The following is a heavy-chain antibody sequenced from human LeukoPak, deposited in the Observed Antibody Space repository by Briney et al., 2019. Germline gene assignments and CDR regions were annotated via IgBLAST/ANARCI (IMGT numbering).Heavy chain of an antibody. Sequence: GASLRLSCAGSGFTFGIFSKFAMSWVRQAPGKGLEWVCVISESGENTYYPDSVKGRFTISRDNSKDTLYLQMNSLRAEDTAVYYCAKGRITGWYYFDNWGQGTLVTVSS. CDR3: AKGRITGWYYFDN. D-gene: IGHD2-15*01. CDR1: GFTFGIFSKFA. V-gene: IGHV3-23*01. J-gene: IGHJ4*02. CDR2: ISESGENT.